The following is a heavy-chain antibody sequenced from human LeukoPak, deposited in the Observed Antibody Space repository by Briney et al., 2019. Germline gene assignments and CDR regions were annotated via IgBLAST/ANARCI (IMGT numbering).Heavy chain of an antibody. CDR3: ASFMITFGGVIDNDY. J-gene: IGHJ4*02. CDR1: GDSISGSTYY. D-gene: IGHD3-16*02. V-gene: IGHV4-39*01. Sequence: SETLSLTCTVSGDSISGSTYYWAWIRQPPGKGLEWIVTMYYGGSTYYNPSLKSRVTISVDTSKNQFSLKLSSVTAADTAVYYCASFMITFGGVIDNDYWGQGTLVTVSS. CDR2: MYYGGST.